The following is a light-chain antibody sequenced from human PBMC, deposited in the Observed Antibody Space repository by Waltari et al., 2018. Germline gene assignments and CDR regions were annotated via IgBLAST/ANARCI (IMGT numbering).Light chain of an antibody. V-gene: IGKV4-1*01. CDR2: WAS. CDR1: QSVLLTSNNKNY. CDR3: QQFYHSPPT. Sequence: DCEMTQSPDSLAVYLGERATINCKSSQSVLLTSNNKNYLAWYQQKPGQPPKLLIYWASTRESGVPDRFSGSGSGTDFSLTISSLQAEDVAVYYCQQFYHSPPTFGGGTKVEIK. J-gene: IGKJ4*01.